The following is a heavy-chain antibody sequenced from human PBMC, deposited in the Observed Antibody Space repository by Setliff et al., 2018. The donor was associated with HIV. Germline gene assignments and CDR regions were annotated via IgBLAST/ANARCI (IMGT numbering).Heavy chain of an antibody. D-gene: IGHD2-15*01. Sequence: SLKISCAASGFPFSTFGMHWVRQAPGKGLEWVAVVWHDGRNKYYADSVRGRFTISRDNSNNTLYLQLSSLRDDDMAVYYCAKDRYCSGGSCYSGNAFDLWGQGTMVTVSS. J-gene: IGHJ3*01. CDR2: VWHDGRNK. CDR3: AKDRYCSGGSCYSGNAFDL. V-gene: IGHV3-33*06. CDR1: GFPFSTFG.